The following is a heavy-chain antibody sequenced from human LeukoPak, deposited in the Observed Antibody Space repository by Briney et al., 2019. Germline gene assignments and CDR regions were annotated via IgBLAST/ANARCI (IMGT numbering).Heavy chain of an antibody. Sequence: GGSLRLSCAASGFTFGNYWMSWVRQAPGKGLEWVANIKQAGSEKNYVDSVKGRFTISRDNAKNSLSLQMNSLRAEDTAIYYCARAGVGIAAQPYYFDYWGQGTLVTVSS. CDR2: IKQAGSEK. D-gene: IGHD6-6*01. CDR1: GFTFGNYW. J-gene: IGHJ4*02. CDR3: ARAGVGIAAQPYYFDY. V-gene: IGHV3-7*01.